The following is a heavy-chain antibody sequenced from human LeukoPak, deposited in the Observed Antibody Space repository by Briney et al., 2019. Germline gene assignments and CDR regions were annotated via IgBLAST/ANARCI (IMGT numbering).Heavy chain of an antibody. Sequence: GGSLRLSCAASGFTFSSYEMNWVRQAPGKGLEWVSYISSSGSTIYYADSVKGRFTISRDNAKNSLYLQMNSLRAEDTAVYYYARAAELLWFGELPHLDYWGQGTLVTVSS. J-gene: IGHJ4*02. V-gene: IGHV3-48*03. CDR2: ISSSGSTI. CDR3: ARAAELLWFGELPHLDY. D-gene: IGHD3-10*01. CDR1: GFTFSSYE.